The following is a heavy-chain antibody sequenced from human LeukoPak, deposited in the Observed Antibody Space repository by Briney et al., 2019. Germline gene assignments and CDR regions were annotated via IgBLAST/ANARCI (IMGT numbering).Heavy chain of an antibody. J-gene: IGHJ4*02. Sequence: SVKVSCKASGGTFSSYAISWVRQAPGQGLEWMGGIIPIFGTADYAQKFQGRVTITADESTSTAYMELSSLRSEDTAVYYCATEMYSSSWYGSYWGQGTLVTVSS. D-gene: IGHD6-13*01. CDR3: ATEMYSSSWYGSY. CDR2: IIPIFGTA. V-gene: IGHV1-69*13. CDR1: GGTFSSYA.